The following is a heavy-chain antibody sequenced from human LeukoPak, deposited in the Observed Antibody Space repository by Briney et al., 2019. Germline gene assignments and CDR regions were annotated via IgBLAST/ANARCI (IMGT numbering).Heavy chain of an antibody. CDR1: GYIFTSYY. D-gene: IGHD6-13*01. Sequence: ASVKVSCKASGYIFTSYYMHWVRQAPGQGLEWMGIINPSGGSTGYAQKFQGRVTMTRDTSTSTVYMELSSLRSEDTAVYHCARIRYSSSWYGDNDYWGQGTLVTVSS. J-gene: IGHJ4*02. CDR3: ARIRYSSSWYGDNDY. CDR2: INPSGGST. V-gene: IGHV1-46*01.